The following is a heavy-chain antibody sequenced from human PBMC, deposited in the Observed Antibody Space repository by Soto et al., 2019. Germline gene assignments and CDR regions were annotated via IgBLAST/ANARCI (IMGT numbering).Heavy chain of an antibody. D-gene: IGHD2-21*02. V-gene: IGHV4-31*03. CDR2: IYYSGDI. J-gene: IGHJ5*02. CDR3: ARSYCGGDCPNNWFDT. Sequence: LTCTVSGGSISSGGYYWNWIRQPPGKGLEWIGYIYYSGDIYYSPSLKSRVTISLDTSKNQFSLKLNSVTDADTAVYYCARSYCGGDCPNNWFDTWGQGTLVTVSS. CDR1: GGSISSGGYY.